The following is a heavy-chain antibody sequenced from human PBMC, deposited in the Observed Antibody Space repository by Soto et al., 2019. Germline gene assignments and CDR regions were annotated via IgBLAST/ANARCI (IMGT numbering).Heavy chain of an antibody. CDR2: IWYDGSNK. Sequence: QVQLVESGGGVVQPGRSLRLSCAASGFTFSSYGMHWVRQAPGKGLEWVAVIWYDGSNKYYADSVKGRFTISRDNSKNTLYLQMNSLRAEDTAVYYCARDLRPSYPKRGYSYAMDYWGQGTLVTVSS. J-gene: IGHJ4*02. CDR1: GFTFSSYG. V-gene: IGHV3-33*01. D-gene: IGHD5-18*01. CDR3: ARDLRPSYPKRGYSYAMDY.